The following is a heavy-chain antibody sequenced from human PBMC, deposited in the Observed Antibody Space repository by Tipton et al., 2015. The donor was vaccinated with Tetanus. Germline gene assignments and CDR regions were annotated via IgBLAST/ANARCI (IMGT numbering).Heavy chain of an antibody. CDR3: ARDFGSNHNWFDP. J-gene: IGHJ5*02. CDR2: IYHTGAA. V-gene: IGHV4-31*03. Sequence: TLSLTCTVSGVSISGYYWTWIRHLPGKGLEWIGYIYHTGAAHYNPSLKSRVTLSVDMSKNQFFLKMISMTAADTAVYFCARDFGSNHNWFDPWGQGTPVTVSS. CDR1: GVSISGYY. D-gene: IGHD6-13*01.